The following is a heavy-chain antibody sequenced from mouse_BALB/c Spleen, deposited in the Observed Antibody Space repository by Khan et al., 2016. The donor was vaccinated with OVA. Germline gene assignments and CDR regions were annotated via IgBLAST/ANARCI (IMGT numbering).Heavy chain of an antibody. Sequence: VQLKQSGPGLVKPSQSLSLTCTVTGYSITSDYAWNWIRQFPGNKLEWMGYISYSGSTSYNPSLKSRISITRDTSKNQFFLQLNFVTTEDTATYYCARSIMANWGQGTTLTVSS. CDR2: ISYSGST. V-gene: IGHV3-2*02. CDR1: GYSITSDYA. J-gene: IGHJ2*01. CDR3: ARSIMAN.